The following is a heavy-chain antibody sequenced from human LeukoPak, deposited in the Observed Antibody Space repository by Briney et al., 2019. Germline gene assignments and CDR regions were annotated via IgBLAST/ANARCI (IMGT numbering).Heavy chain of an antibody. J-gene: IGHJ5*02. D-gene: IGHD2-15*01. CDR1: RFDFSSYN. CDR3: VKVDCSHTGCHRLES. V-gene: IGHV3-30*02. Sequence: GGSLRLPCEASRFDFSSYNMHWVRQAPGKGLEWVAFIQKDGRKTVYLDPVKGRFTVSRDNSKNTLYLQMNTLRPEDTAIISCVKVDCSHTGCHRLESWGARTLVTVSS. CDR2: IQKDGRKT.